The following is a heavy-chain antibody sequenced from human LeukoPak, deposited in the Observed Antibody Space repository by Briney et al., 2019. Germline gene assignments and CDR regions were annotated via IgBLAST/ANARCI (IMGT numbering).Heavy chain of an antibody. CDR1: GITFSSYG. Sequence: GGSLRLSCAAPGITFSSYGMHWVRQAPGKGLDWVAVISYDGNYKYYADSVKGRFTISKDISKNTLYLEMNSLRAEDTAVYYCAKAASGSSYNYFDYWGHGTLVTVSS. J-gene: IGHJ4*01. CDR3: AKAASGSSYNYFDY. D-gene: IGHD3-10*01. V-gene: IGHV3-30*18. CDR2: ISYDGNYK.